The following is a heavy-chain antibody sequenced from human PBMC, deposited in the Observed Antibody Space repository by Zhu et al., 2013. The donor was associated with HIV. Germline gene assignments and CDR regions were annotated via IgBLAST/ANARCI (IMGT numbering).Heavy chain of an antibody. J-gene: IGHJ4*02. CDR3: ASGADVDCGGDCYSHYFDY. V-gene: IGHV1-46*01. Sequence: VQLVQSGAEVKKPGASVKVSCKASGYTFTSYYMHWVRQAPGQGLEWMGIINPSGGSTSYAQKFQGRVTMTRDTSTSTVYMELSSLRSEDTAVYYCASGADVDCGGDCYSHYFDYWGQGTLVTVSS. D-gene: IGHD2-21*01. CDR2: INPSGGST. CDR1: GYTFTSYY.